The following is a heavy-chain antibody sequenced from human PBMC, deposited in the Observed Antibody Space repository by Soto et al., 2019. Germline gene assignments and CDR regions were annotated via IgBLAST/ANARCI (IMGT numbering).Heavy chain of an antibody. Sequence: QVQLVQSAAEVKNPGASVKVSCKASGYTFTKYGIGWVRQAPGQGLEWMGWISGYNGNTNYAQNLQGRVTMTTDTSTSTGSMELRGLRSDDTAVYYCAREVASAGGEYDYWGQGTLVTVSS. CDR3: AREVASAGGEYDY. V-gene: IGHV1-18*01. CDR2: ISGYNGNT. J-gene: IGHJ4*02. CDR1: GYTFTKYG. D-gene: IGHD6-13*01.